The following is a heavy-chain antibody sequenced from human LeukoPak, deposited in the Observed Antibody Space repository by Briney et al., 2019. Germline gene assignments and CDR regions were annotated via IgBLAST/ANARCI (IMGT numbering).Heavy chain of an antibody. CDR2: IYSSGST. V-gene: IGHV3-66*01. J-gene: IGHJ4*02. CDR3: ARWGSLNVDY. D-gene: IGHD3-16*01. CDR1: GLTVSSNY. Sequence: GGSLRLSCAASGLTVSSNYMSWVRQAPGKGLEWVSVIYSSGSTYYADSVKGRFTISRDNSKNTLYLQMNSLRVEDTAVYYCARWGSLNVDYWCQGTLVTVSS.